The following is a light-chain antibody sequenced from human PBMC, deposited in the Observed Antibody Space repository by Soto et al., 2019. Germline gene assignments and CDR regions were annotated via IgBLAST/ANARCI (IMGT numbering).Light chain of an antibody. J-gene: IGKJ2*01. Sequence: DIQMTQSPSSLSASVGDRVTITCRASQSISSYLNWYQQKPGKAPKLLIYAASSLQSGVPSRFSGSGSGTDFTLTISSLQPEDFATYSCQQSYSTLPYTFGQGTKLEIK. CDR3: QQSYSTLPYT. CDR2: AAS. CDR1: QSISSY. V-gene: IGKV1-39*01.